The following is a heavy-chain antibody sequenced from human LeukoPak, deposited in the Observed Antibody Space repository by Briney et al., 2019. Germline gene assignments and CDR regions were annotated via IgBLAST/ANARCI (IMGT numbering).Heavy chain of an antibody. CDR3: ATVVVMDTSY. CDR2: ISSSSSTT. CDR1: GFTFSSYS. D-gene: IGHD2-15*01. J-gene: IGHJ4*02. Sequence: GGSLRLSCVNTGFTFSSYSMNWVRQAPGKGLEWVSYISSSSSTTNYADSVKGRFTISRDNAKKSVYLQMNSLRAEDTAVYYCATVVVMDTSYWGQGTLVIVSS. V-gene: IGHV3-48*01.